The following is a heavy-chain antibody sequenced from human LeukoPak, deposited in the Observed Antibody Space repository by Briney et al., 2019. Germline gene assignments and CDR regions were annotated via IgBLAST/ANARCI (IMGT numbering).Heavy chain of an antibody. CDR3: ASGSSSWHRVAFDI. V-gene: IGHV3-21*01. J-gene: IGHJ3*02. Sequence: PGGSLRLSCAASGLTFSSYSMNWVRQAPGEGLEWVSSIRSSSSYIYYADSVKGRFTISRDNAKNSLYLQMNSLRAEDTAVYYCASGSSSWHRVAFDIWGQGTMVTVSS. CDR2: IRSSSSYI. CDR1: GLTFSSYS. D-gene: IGHD6-13*01.